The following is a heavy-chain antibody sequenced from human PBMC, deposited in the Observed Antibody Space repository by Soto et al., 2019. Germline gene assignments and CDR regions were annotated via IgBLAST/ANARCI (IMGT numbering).Heavy chain of an antibody. CDR2: IYYSGST. J-gene: IGHJ5*02. V-gene: IGHV4-31*03. CDR1: GGYIISGCYY. CDR3: ARVGGINWFDP. Sequence: PSETLSLTCTVAGGYIISGCYYWSWIRQHPGKGLEWIGYIYYSGSTYYNPSLKSRVTISVDTSKNQFSLKLSSVTAADTAVYYCARVGGINWFDPWGQGTLVTVSS. D-gene: IGHD1-20*01.